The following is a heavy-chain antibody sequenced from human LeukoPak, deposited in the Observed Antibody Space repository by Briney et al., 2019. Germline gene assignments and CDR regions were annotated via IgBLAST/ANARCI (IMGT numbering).Heavy chain of an antibody. Sequence: PSETLSLTCTVSGGSISSYYWSWIRQPPGKGLEWIGYIYYSGSTNYNPSLKSRVTISVDTSKNQFSLKLSSVTAADTAVYYCARSRKGYFDWLFLEFDYWGQGTLVTVSS. D-gene: IGHD3-9*01. J-gene: IGHJ4*02. CDR1: GGSISSYY. V-gene: IGHV4-59*01. CDR2: IYYSGST. CDR3: ARSRKGYFDWLFLEFDY.